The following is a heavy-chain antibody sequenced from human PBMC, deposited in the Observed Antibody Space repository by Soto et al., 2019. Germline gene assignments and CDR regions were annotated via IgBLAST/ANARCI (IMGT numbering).Heavy chain of an antibody. CDR2: IYYSGST. J-gene: IGHJ5*02. V-gene: IGHV4-59*01. Sequence: SETLSLTCTVSGGSISSYYWSWIRQPPGKGLEWIGYIYYSGSTNYNPSLKSRVTISVDTSKNQFSLKLSSVTAADTAVYYCARDEGYSSGWYNWFDPWGQGTLVTVSS. CDR3: ARDEGYSSGWYNWFDP. CDR1: GGSISSYY. D-gene: IGHD6-19*01.